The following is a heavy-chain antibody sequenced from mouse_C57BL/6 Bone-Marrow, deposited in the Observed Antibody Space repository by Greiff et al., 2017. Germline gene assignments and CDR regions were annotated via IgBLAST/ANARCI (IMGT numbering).Heavy chain of an antibody. CDR2: IYPGSGST. J-gene: IGHJ3*01. D-gene: IGHD2-2*01. V-gene: IGHV1-55*01. CDR1: GYTFTSYW. Sequence: QVQLQQPGAELVKPGASVKMSCKASGYTFTSYWITWVKQRPGQGLEWIGDIYPGSGSTNYNEKFKSKATLTVDTSSSTAYMQLSSLTSEDSAVYYCAGDIYYGCDDGFAYWCQGTLVTVSA. CDR3: AGDIYYGCDDGFAY.